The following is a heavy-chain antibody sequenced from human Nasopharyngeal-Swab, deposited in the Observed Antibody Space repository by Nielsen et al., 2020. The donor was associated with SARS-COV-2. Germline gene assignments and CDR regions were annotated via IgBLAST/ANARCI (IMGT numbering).Heavy chain of an antibody. CDR1: GYSFTSYW. CDR3: VRPEGVATSFKYYFQYGMDV. CDR2: IYPRDSDT. Sequence: GGSLRLSCKGSGYSFTSYWIAWVRQMPGKGLEWMGIIYPRDSDTRYSPSFQGQVTISADKPISTAYLQWSSLKASDTAMYYCVRPEGVATSFKYYFQYGMDVWGQGTMVTVSS. D-gene: IGHD5-12*01. J-gene: IGHJ6*02. V-gene: IGHV5-51*04.